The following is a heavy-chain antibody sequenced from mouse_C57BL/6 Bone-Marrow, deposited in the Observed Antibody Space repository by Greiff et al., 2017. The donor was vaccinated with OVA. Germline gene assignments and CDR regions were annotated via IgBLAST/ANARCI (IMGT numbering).Heavy chain of an antibody. CDR1: GFTFSDYG. CDR2: ISNLAYSI. J-gene: IGHJ2*01. CDR3: ARHVQGDLDY. V-gene: IGHV5-15*01. Sequence: EVQVVESGGGLLQPGGPLKLSCAASGFTFSDYGMAWVRPAPTKGPEWVAFISNLAYSIYYADTVTGRFTISRENAKNTLYLEIGSLRSEDTAMYYCARHVQGDLDYWGQGTTLTVSS. D-gene: IGHD3-3*01.